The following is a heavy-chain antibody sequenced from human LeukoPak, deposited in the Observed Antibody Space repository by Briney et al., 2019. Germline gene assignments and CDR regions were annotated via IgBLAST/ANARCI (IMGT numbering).Heavy chain of an antibody. CDR3: AKDRGSGWPQFDY. Sequence: GGSLRLSCAASGFSFRSYAVSWVRQAPGKGLEWVSAISGSGGSTYYADPVKGRFTISRDNPKNTLYLQMNSLRAEDTAVYYCAKDRGSGWPQFDYWGQGTLVTVSS. CDR1: GFSFRSYA. V-gene: IGHV3-23*01. D-gene: IGHD6-19*01. CDR2: ISGSGGST. J-gene: IGHJ4*02.